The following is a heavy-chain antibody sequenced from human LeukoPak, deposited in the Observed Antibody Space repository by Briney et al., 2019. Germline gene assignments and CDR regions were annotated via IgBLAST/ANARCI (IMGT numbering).Heavy chain of an antibody. CDR3: AELGITMIGGV. V-gene: IGHV3-21*01. J-gene: IGHJ6*04. CDR2: ISSSGSYI. CDR1: GFTFSSYS. D-gene: IGHD3-10*02. Sequence: PGGSLRLSCAASGFTFSSYSMNWVRQAPGKGLEWVSSISSSGSYIYYADSVKGRFSSSRDNAKNSLYLQMNILRAEDTAVYYCAELGITMIGGVWGKGTTVTISS.